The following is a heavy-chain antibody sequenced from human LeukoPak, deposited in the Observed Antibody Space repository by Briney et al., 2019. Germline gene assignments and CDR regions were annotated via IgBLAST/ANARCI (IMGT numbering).Heavy chain of an antibody. D-gene: IGHD3-9*01. CDR1: GGSFSGYY. Sequence: SETLSLTCAVYGGSFSGYYWSWIRQPPGKRLEWIGEINHSGSTNYNPSLKSRVIISVDTSKNQFSLKLSSVTAADTAVYYCARPTPVRRYFDWLRGGDTYYYYYYYMDVWGKGTTVTISS. CDR3: ARPTPVRRYFDWLRGGDTYYYYYYYMDV. J-gene: IGHJ6*03. CDR2: INHSGST. V-gene: IGHV4-34*01.